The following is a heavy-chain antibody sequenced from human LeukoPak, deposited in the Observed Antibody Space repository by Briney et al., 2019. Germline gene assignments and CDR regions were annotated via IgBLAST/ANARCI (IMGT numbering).Heavy chain of an antibody. V-gene: IGHV4-4*07. CDR1: GGSISSYY. CDR3: AREDRCCTSCYESYYYYGMDV. D-gene: IGHD2-2*01. J-gene: IGHJ6*02. Sequence: SETLSLTCTVSGGSISSYYWSWIRQPAGKGLEWIGRIYTSGSTNYNPSLKSRVTMSVDTSKNQFSLKLSSVTAADTAVYYCAREDRCCTSCYESYYYYGMDVWGQGTTVTVSS. CDR2: IYTSGST.